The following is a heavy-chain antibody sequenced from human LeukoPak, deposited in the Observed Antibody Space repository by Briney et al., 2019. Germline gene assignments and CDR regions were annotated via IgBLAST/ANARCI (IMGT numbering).Heavy chain of an antibody. Sequence: PGGSLRLSCAASGFTFSDFAMSWVRQAPGKGLEWVAGVTGRGTVRYYAESVRGRFFASRDNSKNTLYLQMGSLRGEDTAFYYCAKIVTDLSPGGIFVFDLWGPGTLVTVSS. V-gene: IGHV3-23*01. J-gene: IGHJ4*02. CDR2: VTGRGTVR. D-gene: IGHD3-22*01. CDR1: GFTFSDFA. CDR3: AKIVTDLSPGGIFVFDL.